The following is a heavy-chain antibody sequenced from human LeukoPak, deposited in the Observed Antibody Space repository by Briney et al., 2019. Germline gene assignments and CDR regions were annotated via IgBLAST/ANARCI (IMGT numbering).Heavy chain of an antibody. Sequence: ASVKVSCKASGYTLTSYYMHWVRQAPGQGLEWMGIINPSGGSTSYAQKFQGRVTMTRDMSTSTVYMELSSLRSEDTAVYYCAREWGGVCSSTSCYSWFDPWGQGTLVTVSS. V-gene: IGHV1-46*01. D-gene: IGHD2-2*01. CDR1: GYTLTSYY. J-gene: IGHJ5*02. CDR3: AREWGGVCSSTSCYSWFDP. CDR2: INPSGGST.